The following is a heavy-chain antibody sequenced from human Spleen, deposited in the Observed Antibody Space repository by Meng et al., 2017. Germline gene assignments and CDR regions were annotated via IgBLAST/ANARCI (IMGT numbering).Heavy chain of an antibody. CDR1: GFTVSHNY. CDR2: IYSGGNT. D-gene: IGHD3-22*01. J-gene: IGHJ4*02. CDR3: ARSTIDKYDLSALPLDY. V-gene: IGHV3-66*02. Sequence: GQSLKISCAASGFTVSHNYISWVRQAPGKGLEWVSVIYSGGNTYYSDSVKGRFTISRDNSKNTVFLQINRLRAEDTAVYYCARSTIDKYDLSALPLDYWGQGTLVTVSS.